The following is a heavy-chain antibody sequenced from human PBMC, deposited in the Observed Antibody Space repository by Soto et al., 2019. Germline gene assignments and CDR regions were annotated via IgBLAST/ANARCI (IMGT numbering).Heavy chain of an antibody. CDR2: FRSSGDDGTT. J-gene: IGHJ4*02. V-gene: IGHV3-23*01. D-gene: IGHD3-10*01. CDR1: GFTFSSFS. Sequence: LRLSCVASGFTFSSFSMSWVRQAPGKGLEWVSGFRSSGDDGTTYYADSVKGRFTISRDDSKNTLFLQMNSLRAEDTAIYYCAKKVNSGPGSQYFDYWGQGTLVTVSS. CDR3: AKKVNSGPGSQYFDY.